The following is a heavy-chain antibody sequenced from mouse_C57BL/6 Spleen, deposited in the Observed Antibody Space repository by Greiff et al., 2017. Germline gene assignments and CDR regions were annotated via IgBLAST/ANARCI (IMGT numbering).Heavy chain of an antibody. D-gene: IGHD2-3*01. CDR1: GFTFSSYA. J-gene: IGHJ4*01. CDR3: AGDRGVYDGYSYAMDY. Sequence: EVQGVESGGGLVKPGGSLKLSCAASGFTFSSYAMSWVRQTPEKRLEWVATISDGGSYTYYPDNVKGRFTISRDNAKNNLYLQMSHLKSEDTAMYYCAGDRGVYDGYSYAMDYWGQGTSVTVSS. V-gene: IGHV5-4*01. CDR2: ISDGGSYT.